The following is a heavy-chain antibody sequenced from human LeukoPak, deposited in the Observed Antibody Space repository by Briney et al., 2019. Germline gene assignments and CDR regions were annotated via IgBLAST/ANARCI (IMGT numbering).Heavy chain of an antibody. CDR2: IYHSGST. CDR1: GYSISSGYD. J-gene: IGHJ4*02. D-gene: IGHD2-2*01. V-gene: IGHV4-38-2*01. Sequence: SETLSLTCAVSGYSISSGYDWGWIRQPPGKGLEWIGSIYHSGSTYYNPSLKSRVTISVDTSKNQFSLKLSSVTAADTAVYYCASSHQLLALGGYWGQGTLVTVSS. CDR3: ASSHQLLALGGY.